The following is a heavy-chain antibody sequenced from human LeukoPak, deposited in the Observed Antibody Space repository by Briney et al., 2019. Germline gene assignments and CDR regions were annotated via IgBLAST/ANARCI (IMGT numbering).Heavy chain of an antibody. D-gene: IGHD5-18*01. CDR2: INPNSGGT. V-gene: IGHV1-2*02. CDR3: ARGVDTGMPTDH. J-gene: IGHJ4*02. CDR1: GYTFTGYY. Sequence: ASVKVSCKASGYTFTGYYMHWVRQAPGQGLEWMGWINPNSGGTNYAQKFQGRVTITADKSTSTAYMELSSLRSEDTTVYYCARGVDTGMPTDHWGQGTLVTVSS.